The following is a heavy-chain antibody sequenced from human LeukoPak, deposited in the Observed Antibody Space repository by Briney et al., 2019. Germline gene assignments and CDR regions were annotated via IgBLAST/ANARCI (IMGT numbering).Heavy chain of an antibody. Sequence: ASVKVSCKVSGYTLTELSMHWVRQAPGQGLEWMGIINPSGGSTSYAQKFQGRVTMTRDMSTSTVYMELSSLRSEDTAVYYCARQPTIFEAPYYFDYWGQGTLVTVSS. J-gene: IGHJ4*02. CDR2: INPSGGST. CDR1: GYTLTELS. CDR3: ARQPTIFEAPYYFDY. V-gene: IGHV1-46*01. D-gene: IGHD3-3*01.